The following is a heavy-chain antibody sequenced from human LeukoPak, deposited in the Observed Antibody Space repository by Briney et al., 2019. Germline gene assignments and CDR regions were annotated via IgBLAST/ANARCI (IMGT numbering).Heavy chain of an antibody. CDR3: AYLQDSGSSAGFDY. J-gene: IGHJ4*02. V-gene: IGHV3-30-3*01. D-gene: IGHD1-26*01. Sequence: PGGSLRLSCAASGFSFSSYAMHWVRQAPGKGLEWVAVISYDGSNKYYADSVKGRFTISRDNSKNTLYLQMNSLRAEDTAVYYCAYLQDSGSSAGFDYWGQGTLVTVSS. CDR1: GFSFSSYA. CDR2: ISYDGSNK.